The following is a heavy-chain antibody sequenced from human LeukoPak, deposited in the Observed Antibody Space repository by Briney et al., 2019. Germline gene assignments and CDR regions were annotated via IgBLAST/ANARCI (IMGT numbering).Heavy chain of an antibody. D-gene: IGHD5-18*01. Sequence: PSETLSLTCTVSGGSISSYYWSWVRQPPGKGLEWIGYIYYSGSTNYNPSLKSRVTISVDTSKNQFSLKLSSVTAADTAVYYCARTEGDDSYAFDIWGQGTMVTVSS. CDR1: GGSISSYY. CDR3: ARTEGDDSYAFDI. CDR2: IYYSGST. V-gene: IGHV4-59*01. J-gene: IGHJ3*02.